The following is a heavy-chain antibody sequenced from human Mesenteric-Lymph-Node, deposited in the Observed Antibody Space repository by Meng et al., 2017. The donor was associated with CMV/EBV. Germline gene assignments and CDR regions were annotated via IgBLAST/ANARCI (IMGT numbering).Heavy chain of an antibody. CDR1: RFSLSTSGVG. D-gene: IGHD2-15*01. Sequence: CTFSRFSLSTSGVGVGWIRRPPGKALEWLALIYWDDDKRYSPSLKSRLTITKDTSKNQVVLTMTNMDPVDTATYYCAHSAPLLSFDYWGQGTLVPSPQ. V-gene: IGHV2-5*02. CDR3: AHSAPLLSFDY. J-gene: IGHJ4*02. CDR2: IYWDDDK.